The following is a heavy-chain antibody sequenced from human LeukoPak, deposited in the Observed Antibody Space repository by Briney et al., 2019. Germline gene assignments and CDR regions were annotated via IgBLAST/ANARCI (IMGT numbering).Heavy chain of an antibody. CDR1: GYTFTGYS. D-gene: IGHD3-3*01. V-gene: IGHV1-2*02. CDR3: ARSGPLDFWSGYYEYYFDY. Sequence: GASVKVSCKASGYTFTGYSMHWVRQAPGQGLEWMGWINPNSGGTNYAQKFQGRVIMTRDTSISTAYMELSRLRSDDTAVYYCARSGPLDFWSGYYEYYFDYWGQGTLVTVSS. CDR2: INPNSGGT. J-gene: IGHJ4*02.